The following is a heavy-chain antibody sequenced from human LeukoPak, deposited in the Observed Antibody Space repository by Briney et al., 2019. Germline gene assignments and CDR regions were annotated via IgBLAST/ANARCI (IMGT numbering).Heavy chain of an antibody. D-gene: IGHD3-10*01. CDR3: ARESGESFDY. J-gene: IGHJ4*02. Sequence: GGSLRLSCAASVFIFRSHSMNWVRRAPGKGLESVSSIGGSSTSIYYEEYVNARSTISTDNAKNLQYLHMNTMRAEDTAVYYCARESGESFDYWGKGAMVTVSS. V-gene: IGHV3-21*01. CDR1: VFIFRSHS. CDR2: IGGSSTSI.